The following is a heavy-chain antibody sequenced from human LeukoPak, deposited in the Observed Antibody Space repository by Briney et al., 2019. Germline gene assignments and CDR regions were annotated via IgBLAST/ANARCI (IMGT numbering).Heavy chain of an antibody. V-gene: IGHV3-23*01. Sequence: GGSLRLSCAASGFTFSSYAMSCVRQAPGKGLEWVSAVSGSGDSTYHADSVKGRFSISRDNSKNTLYLQMNSLRAEDTAVYYCAKDRDSSGSADYWGQGTLVTVSS. CDR2: VSGSGDST. CDR1: GFTFSSYA. D-gene: IGHD3-22*01. J-gene: IGHJ4*02. CDR3: AKDRDSSGSADY.